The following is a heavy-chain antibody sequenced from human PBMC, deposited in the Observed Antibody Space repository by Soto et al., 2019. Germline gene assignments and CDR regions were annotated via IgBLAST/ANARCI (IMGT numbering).Heavy chain of an antibody. CDR1: GGTFSTYA. V-gene: IGHV1-69*01. D-gene: IGHD6-19*01. CDR2: IIPLFGTA. Sequence: QVQLVQSGAEVKQPGSSVKVSCKTSGGTFSTYATYWVRQAPGQGLEWMGAIIPLFGTADYAQKFQGRVTITADASTSTAYMELSSLRSEDTAVYYCARPKGSYSSGYYYFDYWGQGTLVTVSS. CDR3: ARPKGSYSSGYYYFDY. J-gene: IGHJ4*02.